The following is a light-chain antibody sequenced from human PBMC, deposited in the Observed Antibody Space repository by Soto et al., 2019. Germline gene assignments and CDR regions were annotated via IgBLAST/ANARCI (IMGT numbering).Light chain of an antibody. Sequence: QSALTQPASVSGSPGQSITISCTGTSSDVGGYNYVSWYQQHPGKAPKLMIYEVSNRPSGVSNRFSGSKSGNTASLTISGLQAEDEAAYDCSSYTSSSTLVFGGGTKLTVL. CDR2: EVS. V-gene: IGLV2-14*01. CDR3: SSYTSSSTLV. CDR1: SSDVGGYNY. J-gene: IGLJ2*01.